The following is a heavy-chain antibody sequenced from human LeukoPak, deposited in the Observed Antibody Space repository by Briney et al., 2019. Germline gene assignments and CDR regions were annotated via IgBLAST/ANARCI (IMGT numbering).Heavy chain of an antibody. J-gene: IGHJ4*02. V-gene: IGHV3-48*04. CDR1: GFTFSSYT. CDR3: ARRGNNYGYIDY. D-gene: IGHD1/OR15-1a*01. CDR2: ISPTSTTI. Sequence: GGSLRLSCAASGFTFSSYTVTWVRQAPGKGLDWVSYISPTSTTIYYADPVRGRFTISRDNAKNSLYLQMNSLRVEDTAVYYCARRGNNYGYIDYWGQGTLVTVSS.